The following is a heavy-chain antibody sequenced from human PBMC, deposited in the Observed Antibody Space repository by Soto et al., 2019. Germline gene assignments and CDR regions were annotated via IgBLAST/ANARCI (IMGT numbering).Heavy chain of an antibody. D-gene: IGHD3-10*01. CDR1: GGSISSYY. V-gene: IGHV4-59*01. Sequence: QVQLQESGPGLVKPSETLSLTCTVSGGSISSYYWSWIRQPPGKGLEWIGYIYYSGSTNYNPSLKNRVTISVDTSKNQFSLKLSSVTAADTAVYYCARYGSGSSVGFDPWGQGTLVTVSS. CDR3: ARYGSGSSVGFDP. J-gene: IGHJ5*02. CDR2: IYYSGST.